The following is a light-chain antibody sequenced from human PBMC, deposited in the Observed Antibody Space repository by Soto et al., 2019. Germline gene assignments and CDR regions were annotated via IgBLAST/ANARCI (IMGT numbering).Light chain of an antibody. J-gene: IGKJ5*01. CDR3: QQRSNWGKP. Sequence: EIVLTQSPATLSLSPGERATLSCRARQSVSSYLAWYQQKPGQAPRLLISDASNRATGIPARFSGSGSGTAFTLPISSLEPEDFAVYYCQQRSNWGKPFGQGTRLEIK. V-gene: IGKV3-11*01. CDR1: QSVSSY. CDR2: DAS.